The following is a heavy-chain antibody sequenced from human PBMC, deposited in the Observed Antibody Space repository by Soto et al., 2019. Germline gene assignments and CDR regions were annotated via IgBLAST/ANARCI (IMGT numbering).Heavy chain of an antibody. Sequence: QMQLVQSGPEVKKPGTSVKVSCKASGFTFTSSAMQWVRQARGQRIEWIGWIVVGSGNTNYAQKFQERVTMTRDMSTSTADMELSSLRSEDTAVYYCAAFLDGYNFYYYYGMDVWGQGTTVTVSS. CDR1: GFTFTSSA. D-gene: IGHD3-3*01. V-gene: IGHV1-58*02. CDR2: IVVGSGNT. CDR3: AAFLDGYNFYYYYGMDV. J-gene: IGHJ6*02.